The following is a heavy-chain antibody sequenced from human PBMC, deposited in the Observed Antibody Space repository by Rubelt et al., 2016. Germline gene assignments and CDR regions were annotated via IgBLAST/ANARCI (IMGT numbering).Heavy chain of an antibody. CDR2: INHSGST. CDR1: GGSFSGYY. V-gene: IGHV4-34*01. J-gene: IGHJ4*02. Sequence: QVQLQQWGAGLLKPSETLSLTCAVYGGSFSGYYWSWIRQPPGKGLEWIGEINHSGSTNYNPSLKSRVTISVDTSKNQFSRELSTVASADTAWYYWARSVCGAGKRNLLFDYWCQGTLVTVSS. CDR3: ARSVCGAGKRNLLFDY. D-gene: IGHD1-14*01.